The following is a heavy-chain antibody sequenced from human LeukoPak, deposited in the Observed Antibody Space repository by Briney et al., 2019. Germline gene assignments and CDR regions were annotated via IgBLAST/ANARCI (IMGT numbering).Heavy chain of an antibody. J-gene: IGHJ4*02. CDR1: GFTFSSYA. CDR2: ISGSGGST. V-gene: IGHV3-23*01. D-gene: IGHD1-26*01. CDR3: AKDVHSGSYYGVFDY. Sequence: GGPLRLSCAASGFTFSSYAMSWVRQAPGKGLEWVSAISGSGGSTYYADSVKGRFTISRDNSKNTLYLQMNSLRAEDTAVYYCAKDVHSGSYYGVFDYWGQGTLVTVSS.